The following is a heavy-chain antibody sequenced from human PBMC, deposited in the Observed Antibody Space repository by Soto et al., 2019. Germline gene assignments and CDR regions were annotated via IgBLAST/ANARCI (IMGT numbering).Heavy chain of an antibody. CDR1: GGTFSSYA. D-gene: IGHD3-16*02. CDR2: IIPIFGTA. V-gene: IGHV1-69*13. Sequence: SVKVSCKASGGTFSSYAITWVRQAPGQGLEWMGGIIPIFGTANSAQKFQGRVTITADESSNTAYMELSSLRSEDTAVYYCARVPPIMIMFGGVIVPDWFDPWGQGTLVTVPS. CDR3: ARVPPIMIMFGGVIVPDWFDP. J-gene: IGHJ5*02.